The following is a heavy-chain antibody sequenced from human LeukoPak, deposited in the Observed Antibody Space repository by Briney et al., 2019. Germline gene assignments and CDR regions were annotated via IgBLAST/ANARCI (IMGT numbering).Heavy chain of an antibody. CDR3: ARESSGATAVWGRDFDY. Sequence: SGTPSPPCTGSGGSLNSYYCSWIRQPPRKGMEGIWGISTTGSTNYNPSLKSRVTMSVDTSKNQFSLKLSSVTTADTAVYYCARESSGATAVWGRDFDYWGQGTLVTVSS. J-gene: IGHJ4*02. CDR1: GGSLNSYY. V-gene: IGHV4-4*07. D-gene: IGHD3-16*01. CDR2: ISTTGST.